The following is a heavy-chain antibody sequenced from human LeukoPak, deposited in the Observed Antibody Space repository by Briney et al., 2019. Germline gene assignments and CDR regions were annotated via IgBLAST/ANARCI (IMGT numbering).Heavy chain of an antibody. CDR1: GFTFSSYA. V-gene: IGHV3-23*01. Sequence: PGGSLSLSCAASGFTFSSYAMNWVRQAPGKGLEWVAAISGSGSTTYYADSVKGQFTISRDNSKNTLYLQMNSLRAEDTAVYYCAKRGFSGYYFHYWGQGTLVSVSS. CDR2: ISGSGSTT. CDR3: AKRGFSGYYFHY. D-gene: IGHD3-22*01. J-gene: IGHJ4*02.